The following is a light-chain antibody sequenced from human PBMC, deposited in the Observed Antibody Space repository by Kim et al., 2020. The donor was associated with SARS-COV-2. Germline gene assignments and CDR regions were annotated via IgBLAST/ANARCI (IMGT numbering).Light chain of an antibody. J-gene: IGLJ3*02. V-gene: IGLV1-44*01. CDR3: AAWDDNLSGWV. CDR1: SSNVGSYM. CDR2: ADT. Sequence: GQRVTIACSGSSSNVGSYMVNWYQQHPESAPKLLIYADTQRPSGVPDRFSGSTSGTSASLAISGLKSEDEADFYCAAWDDNLSGWVFGGGTQLTVL.